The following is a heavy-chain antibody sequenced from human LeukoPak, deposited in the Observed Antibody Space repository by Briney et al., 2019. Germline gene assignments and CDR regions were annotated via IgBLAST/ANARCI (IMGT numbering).Heavy chain of an antibody. J-gene: IGHJ6*03. CDR2: IYTSGST. V-gene: IGHV4-61*02. Sequence: SETLSLTCTVSGGSISSGSYYWSWIRQPAGKGLEWIGRIYTSGSTNYNPSLKSRVTISVDTSKNQFSLKLSSVTAADTAVYYCARLVRASSWPNYYYYYMDVWGKGTTVTISS. CDR1: GGSISSGSYY. CDR3: ARLVRASSWPNYYYYYMDV. D-gene: IGHD3-10*01.